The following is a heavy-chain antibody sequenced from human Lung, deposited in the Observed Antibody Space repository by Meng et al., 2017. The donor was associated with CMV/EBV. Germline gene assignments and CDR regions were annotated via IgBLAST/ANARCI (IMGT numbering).Heavy chain of an antibody. CDR1: GGSISMGGYD. CDR2: IHSSGST. CDR3: ARASYGSGSPLGESWFDP. J-gene: IGHJ5*02. D-gene: IGHD3-10*01. V-gene: IGHV4-31*03. Sequence: GPWLVNPSQILSLPGLFSGGSISMGGYDWNWIRQHPGKGLEWIGYIHSSGSTYYNPSLRSRLTISVDTSKNQFSLKLSSVTAADTAVYYCARASYGSGSPLGESWFDPWGQGTLVTVSS.